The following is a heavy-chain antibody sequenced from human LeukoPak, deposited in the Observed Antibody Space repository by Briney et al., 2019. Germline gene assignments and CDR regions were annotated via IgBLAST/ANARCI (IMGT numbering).Heavy chain of an antibody. CDR3: ARGQGLRLWDY. V-gene: IGHV1-18*01. D-gene: IGHD5-12*01. Sequence: GASVKVSCKASGGTFSSYAISWVRQAPGQGLEWMGWISGYNGDTHYAQKLQGRVTMTTDTSTSTAYMELRSLRSDDTAVYYCARGQGLRLWDYWGQGTLVTVSS. CDR1: GGTFSSYA. J-gene: IGHJ4*02. CDR2: ISGYNGDT.